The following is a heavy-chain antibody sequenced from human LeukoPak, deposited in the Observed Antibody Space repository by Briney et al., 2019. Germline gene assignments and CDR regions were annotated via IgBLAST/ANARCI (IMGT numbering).Heavy chain of an antibody. J-gene: IGHJ3*02. CDR2: INHSGYT. CDR3: ARDRYCTSTSCYPDAFDI. D-gene: IGHD2-2*01. V-gene: IGHV4-34*01. CDR1: GVPFSNYY. Sequence: SETLSLTCAVSGVPFSNYYWSWVRQSPRQGLEWIGEINHSGYTNYNPSLKSRVTISVDTSKNQFSLKLSSLTAADTAVYYCARDRYCTSTSCYPDAFDIWGQGTMVTVSS.